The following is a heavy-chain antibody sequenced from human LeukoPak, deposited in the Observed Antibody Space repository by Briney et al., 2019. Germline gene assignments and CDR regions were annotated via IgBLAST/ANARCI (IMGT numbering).Heavy chain of an antibody. J-gene: IGHJ5*02. CDR1: GFTFSSYG. CDR2: IWYDGSNK. Sequence: PGRSLRLSCAASGFTFSSYGMHWVRQAPGKGLEWVAVIWYDGSNKYYADSVKGRFTISRDNSKNTLYLQMNSLRAEDTAVYYCARENIVVVPAAGTFWFDPWGQGTLVTVSS. D-gene: IGHD2-2*01. CDR3: ARENIVVVPAAGTFWFDP. V-gene: IGHV3-33*08.